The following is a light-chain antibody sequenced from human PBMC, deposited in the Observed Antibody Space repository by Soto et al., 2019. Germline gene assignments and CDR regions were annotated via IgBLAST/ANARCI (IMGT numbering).Light chain of an antibody. J-gene: IGKJ5*01. V-gene: IGKV3-11*01. CDR3: QQRNSWPPIT. Sequence: EIVLTQSPVTLSLCPGERATLSCRASQSVRTYLAWYQVKPGQAPRLLIYDASSRASGVPARFSGSGSGTDFTLTISSLEPEDFALYYCQQRNSWPPITFGQGTRLEIK. CDR1: QSVRTY. CDR2: DAS.